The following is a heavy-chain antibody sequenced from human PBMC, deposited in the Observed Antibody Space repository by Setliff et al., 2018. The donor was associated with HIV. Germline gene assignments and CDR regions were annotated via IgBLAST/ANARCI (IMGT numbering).Heavy chain of an antibody. V-gene: IGHV4-31*03. CDR3: ARSGSSSPYYFDY. CDR1: GGSVGSGHYH. J-gene: IGHJ4*02. D-gene: IGHD6-6*01. Sequence: PSETLSLTCTVSGGSVGSGHYHWSWIRQYPGKGLELIGYISHSGNTYYTPSLESRITLSVDTSKNQFSLKVNSVTAADTAVYYCARSGSSSPYYFDYWGQGTLVTVSS. CDR2: ISHSGNT.